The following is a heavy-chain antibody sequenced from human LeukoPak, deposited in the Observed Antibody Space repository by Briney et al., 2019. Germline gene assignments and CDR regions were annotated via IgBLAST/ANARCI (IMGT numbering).Heavy chain of an antibody. D-gene: IGHD1-26*01. Sequence: SVKVSCKASGGTFSSYAISWVRRAPGQGLEWMGGIIPIFGTANYAQKFQGRVTITADESTSTAYMELSSLRSEDTAVYYCARDLFEWELPTTRVWAFDIWGQGTMVTVS. CDR2: IIPIFGTA. CDR1: GGTFSSYA. CDR3: ARDLFEWELPTTRVWAFDI. V-gene: IGHV1-69*01. J-gene: IGHJ3*02.